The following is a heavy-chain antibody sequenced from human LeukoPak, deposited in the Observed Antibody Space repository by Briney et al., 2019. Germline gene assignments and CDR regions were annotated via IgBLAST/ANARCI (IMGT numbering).Heavy chain of an antibody. J-gene: IGHJ4*02. CDR2: IRGSTTTT. Sequence: PGGSLRLSCAASGFTFSTYAMSWVRQAPGKGLEWVSTIRGSTTTTLYADSVKGRFTTSRDNPKNTLYLQMNSLRAEDTAVYYCARSYDSSGNYGDYWGQGTLVTVSS. V-gene: IGHV3-23*01. CDR3: ARSYDSSGNYGDY. CDR1: GFTFSTYA. D-gene: IGHD3-22*01.